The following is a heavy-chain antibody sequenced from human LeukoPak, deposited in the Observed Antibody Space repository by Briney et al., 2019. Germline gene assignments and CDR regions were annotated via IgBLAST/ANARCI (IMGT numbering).Heavy chain of an antibody. D-gene: IGHD1-26*01. J-gene: IGHJ4*02. V-gene: IGHV4-39*07. CDR1: GGSISSSSYY. CDR3: ARERLEEDLGYFDY. CDR2: IYYSGST. Sequence: SETLSLTCTVSGGSISSSSYYWGWIRQPPGKGLEWIGSIYYSGSTYYNPSLKSRVTISVDTSKNQFSLKLSSVTAADTAVYYCARERLEEDLGYFDYWGQGTLVTVSS.